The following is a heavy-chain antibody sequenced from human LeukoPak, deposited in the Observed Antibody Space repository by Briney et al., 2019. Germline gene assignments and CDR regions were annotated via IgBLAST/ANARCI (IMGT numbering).Heavy chain of an antibody. J-gene: IGHJ5*02. V-gene: IGHV4-59*08. Sequence: SETLSLTCTVSGGSISSYYWSWIRQPPGKGLEWIGYIYYSGSTNYNPSLKSRVTISVDTSKNQFSLKLSSVTAADTAVYYCARQQRYSYGYVHNWFDPWGQGTLVTVSS. CDR2: IYYSGST. CDR3: ARQQRYSYGYVHNWFDP. CDR1: GGSISSYY. D-gene: IGHD5-18*01.